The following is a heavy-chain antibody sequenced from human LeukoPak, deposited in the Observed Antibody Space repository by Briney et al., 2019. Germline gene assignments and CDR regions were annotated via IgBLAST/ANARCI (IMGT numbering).Heavy chain of an antibody. CDR3: AGLRSTVAWASFDY. V-gene: IGHV4-59*08. D-gene: IGHD4-23*01. J-gene: IGHJ4*02. Sequence: SETLSLTCIVSGSISSYYWTWVRQPPGKGLEWVGHSYFTGNPNYNPSLKSRVTISVDSPKHQFSLTLTSVTAADTAVYYCAGLRSTVAWASFDYWGQGILVTVSS. CDR2: SYFTGNP. CDR1: GSISSYY.